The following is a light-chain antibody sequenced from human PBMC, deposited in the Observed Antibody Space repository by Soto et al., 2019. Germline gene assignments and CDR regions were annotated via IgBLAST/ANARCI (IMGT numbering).Light chain of an antibody. CDR3: QTWGTGIQV. CDR2: LNSDGSH. J-gene: IGLJ1*01. Sequence: QPVLTQSPSASASLGASVKLTCTLSSGHSSYAIAWHQQQPEKGPRYLMKLNSDGSHSKGDGIPDRFSGSSSGAERYLTISSLPSEDEADYYCQTWGTGIQVFGTGTKLTVL. CDR1: SGHSSYA. V-gene: IGLV4-69*01.